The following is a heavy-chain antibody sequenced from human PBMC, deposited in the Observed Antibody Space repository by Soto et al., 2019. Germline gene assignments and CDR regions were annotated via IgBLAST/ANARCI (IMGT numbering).Heavy chain of an antibody. Sequence: GASVKVSCKTSGYTFSNYGVNWVRQAPGQGLEWMGLINGYNGNTNYAQKVQGRVTMTTDTSTSTAYMELRAEDTAVYYCARDRPGPQHYFDYWGLGNMVTVSS. D-gene: IGHD6-6*01. J-gene: IGHJ4*02. CDR1: GYTFSNYG. CDR3: ARDRPGPQHYFDY. V-gene: IGHV1-18*04. CDR2: INGYNGNT.